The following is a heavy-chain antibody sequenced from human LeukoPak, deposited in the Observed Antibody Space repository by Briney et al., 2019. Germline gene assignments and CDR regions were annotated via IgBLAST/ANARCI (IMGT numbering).Heavy chain of an antibody. CDR2: IYYSGST. CDR3: AATDTAMVHFNWFDP. CDR1: GGSISSGDYY. D-gene: IGHD5-18*01. Sequence: PSETLSLTCTVSGGSISSGDYYWSWIRQPPGKGLEWIGYIYYSGSTNYNPSLKSRVTISVDTSKNQFSPKLSSVTAADTAVYYCAATDTAMVHFNWFDPWGQGTLVTVSS. V-gene: IGHV4-61*08. J-gene: IGHJ5*02.